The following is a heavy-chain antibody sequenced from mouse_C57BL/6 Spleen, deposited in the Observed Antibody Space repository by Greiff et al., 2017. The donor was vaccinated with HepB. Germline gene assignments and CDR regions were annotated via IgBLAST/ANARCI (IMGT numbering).Heavy chain of an antibody. CDR3: ARWGYGSSYGAMDY. CDR2: INPNNGGT. V-gene: IGHV1-26*01. Sequence: EVKLVESGPELVKPGASVKISCKASGYTFTDYYMNWVKQSHGKSLEWIGDINPNNGGTSYNQKFKGKATLTVDKSSSTAYMELRSLTSEDSAVYYCARWGYGSSYGAMDYWGQGTSVTVSS. CDR1: GYTFTDYY. D-gene: IGHD1-1*01. J-gene: IGHJ4*01.